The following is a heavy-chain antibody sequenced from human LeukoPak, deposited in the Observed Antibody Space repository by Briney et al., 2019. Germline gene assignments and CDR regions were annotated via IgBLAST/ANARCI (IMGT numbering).Heavy chain of an antibody. CDR3: ARLSGSGPQLVLGWFDP. D-gene: IGHD6-13*01. CDR1: GDSISRYY. V-gene: IGHV4-59*01. CDR2: IYYSGST. Sequence: SETLSLTCTVSGDSISRYYWSWIRQPPGKGLEWIGYIYYSGSTNYNPSLKSRVTISVDTSKNQFSLKLSSVTAADTAVYYCARLSGSGPQLVLGWFDPWGQGTLVTVSS. J-gene: IGHJ5*02.